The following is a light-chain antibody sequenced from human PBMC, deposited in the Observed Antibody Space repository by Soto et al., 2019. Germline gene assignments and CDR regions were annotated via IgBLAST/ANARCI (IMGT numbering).Light chain of an antibody. CDR3: QQYGSSPPIT. CDR1: HSVSSSY. Sequence: EIVLTQSPGTLSLSPGERATLSCRASHSVSSSYLAWYQQKPGQAPRLLIYGASSRATGIPDRFSGSGSGTDFTLTLSRLEPEDYCQQYGSSPPITFGQGTRLEIK. V-gene: IGKV3-20*01. CDR2: GAS. J-gene: IGKJ5*01.